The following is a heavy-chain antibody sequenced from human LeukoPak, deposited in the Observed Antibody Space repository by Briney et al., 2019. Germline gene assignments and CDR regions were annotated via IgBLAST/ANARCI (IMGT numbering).Heavy chain of an antibody. Sequence: SVKVSCKASGGTFSSYAISWVRQAPGQGLEWMGRIIPIFGTANYAQKFQGRVTITTDESTSTAYMELSSLRSEDTAVYYCASSPSSSWRNRFDPWGQGTLVTASS. D-gene: IGHD6-13*01. V-gene: IGHV1-69*05. CDR3: ASSPSSSWRNRFDP. J-gene: IGHJ5*02. CDR1: GGTFSSYA. CDR2: IIPIFGTA.